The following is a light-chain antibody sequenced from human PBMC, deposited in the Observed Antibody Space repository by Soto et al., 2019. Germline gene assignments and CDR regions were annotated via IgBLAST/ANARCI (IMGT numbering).Light chain of an antibody. V-gene: IGKV3-20*01. Sequence: EIVLTQSPGTLSLSPGEGATLSCRASQSISSTFLAWYQHKPGQAPRVLIYGASRRAAGIPDRFSGCGSGTDFTPTISRSEPDDVAVYYCQQYESSWTFGQGTKVEMK. CDR2: GAS. CDR3: QQYESSWT. CDR1: QSISSTF. J-gene: IGKJ1*01.